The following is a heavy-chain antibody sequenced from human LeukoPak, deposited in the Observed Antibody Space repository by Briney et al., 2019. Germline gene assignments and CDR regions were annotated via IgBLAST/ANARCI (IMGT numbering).Heavy chain of an antibody. Sequence: PSETLSLTCTVSGGSISSYYWSWIRQPPGKGLEWIGYIYYSGSTNYNPSLKSRVTISVDTSKNQFSLKLSSVTAADTAVYYCARSDGDAGRYLIDYWGQGTLVTVSS. CDR2: IYYSGST. V-gene: IGHV4-59*12. CDR1: GGSISSYY. D-gene: IGHD3-16*02. J-gene: IGHJ4*02. CDR3: ARSDGDAGRYLIDY.